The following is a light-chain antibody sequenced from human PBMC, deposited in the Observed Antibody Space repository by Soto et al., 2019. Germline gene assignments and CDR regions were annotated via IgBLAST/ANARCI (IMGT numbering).Light chain of an antibody. J-gene: IGLJ1*01. Sequence: QSVLTQPPSASGTPGQRVTISCSGGSSNIGTNAVNWYQQLPGTAPKPLIYNNNQRPSGVPDRFSGSKSGTSASLAISGLQSQDEADYYCAAWDDSLNGYVFGTGTKVXVL. CDR2: NNN. V-gene: IGLV1-44*01. CDR1: SSNIGTNA. CDR3: AAWDDSLNGYV.